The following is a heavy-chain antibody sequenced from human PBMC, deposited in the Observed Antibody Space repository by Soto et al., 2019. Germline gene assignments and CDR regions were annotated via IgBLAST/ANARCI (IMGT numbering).Heavy chain of an antibody. CDR1: GYTFTGYY. J-gene: IGHJ4*02. CDR3: AREGLYSSSWLDY. CDR2: INPNSGGT. Sequence: ASVKVSCKASGYTFTGYYMHWVRQAPGQGLEWMGWINPNSGGTNYAQKFQGWVTMTRDTSISTAYMELSRLRSDDTAVYYCAREGLYSSSWLDYWGQGTLVTVSS. V-gene: IGHV1-2*04. D-gene: IGHD6-13*01.